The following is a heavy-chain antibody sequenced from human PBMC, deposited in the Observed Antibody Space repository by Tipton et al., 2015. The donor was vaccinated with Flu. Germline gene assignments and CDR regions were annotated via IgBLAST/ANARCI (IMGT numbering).Heavy chain of an antibody. CDR3: AKDGRPSFDWLWYVDN. CDR2: ISHSASNE. CDR1: GFTFSTYA. Sequence: QLVQSGGGVVQPGRSLRLSCTASGFTFSTYAMHWVRQAPGKGLEWVAVISHSASNEFYADSVKGRFTISRDNSKNTLHLHMTSLRPEDSAVYYCAKDGRPSFDWLWYVDNWGQGSLVTVSS. D-gene: IGHD3-9*01. J-gene: IGHJ4*02. V-gene: IGHV3-30*18.